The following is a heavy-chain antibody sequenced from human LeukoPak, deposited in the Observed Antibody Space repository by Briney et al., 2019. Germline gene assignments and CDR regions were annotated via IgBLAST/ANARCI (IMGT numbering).Heavy chain of an antibody. CDR2: IGNNGGGI. CDR1: GVTFSTYT. V-gene: IGHV3-23*01. J-gene: IGHJ4*02. D-gene: IGHD7-27*01. CDR3: AIDPNWGTHS. Sequence: GGSLRLSCAASGVTFSTYTMYWVRHPPGKRLEWVSIIGNNGGGIHYAHSVRGRFTISRDNSKNALYLQMNSLRVEDTAVYYCAIDPNWGTHSWGQGVLVTVSS.